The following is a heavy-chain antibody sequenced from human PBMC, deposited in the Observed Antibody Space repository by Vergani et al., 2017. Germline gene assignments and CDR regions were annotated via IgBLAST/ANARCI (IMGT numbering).Heavy chain of an antibody. CDR3: ARAYGSGSYYNDY. V-gene: IGHV3-23*01. J-gene: IGHJ4*02. CDR1: GFTFSSYA. Sequence: EVQLLESGGGLVQPGGSLRLSCAASGFTFSSYAMSWVRQAPGKGLEWVSAISGSGGSTYYADSVKGRFTISRDNSKNTLYLQMNSLRAEDTAVYYCARAYGSGSYYNDYWGQGTLVTVSS. CDR2: ISGSGGST. D-gene: IGHD3-10*01.